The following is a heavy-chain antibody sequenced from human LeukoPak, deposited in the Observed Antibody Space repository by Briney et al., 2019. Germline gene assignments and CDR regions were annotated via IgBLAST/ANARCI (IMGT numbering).Heavy chain of an antibody. D-gene: IGHD2-2*03. J-gene: IGHJ4*02. CDR2: ISAYNGNT. CDR1: GYTFTSYD. V-gene: IGHV1-18*01. CDR3: ARDLDIVVVPAATRGGY. Sequence: ASVKVSCKASGYTFTSYDISWVRQAPGQGLEWMGWISAYNGNTNYAQKLQGRVTMTTDTSTSTAYMELRSLRSDDTAVYYCARDLDIVVVPAATRGGYWGQGTLVTVSS.